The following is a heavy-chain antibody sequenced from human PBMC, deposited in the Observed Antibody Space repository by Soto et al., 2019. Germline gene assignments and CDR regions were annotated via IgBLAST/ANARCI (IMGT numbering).Heavy chain of an antibody. V-gene: IGHV3-23*01. CDR3: ATERDYDRVPDAFDI. D-gene: IGHD3-22*01. J-gene: IGHJ3*02. CDR2: ISGSGGST. Sequence: EVQLLESGGGLVQPGGSLRLSCAASGFTFSSNAMSWVLQAPGKGLEWVSAISGSGGSTYYADSVKGRFTISRDNSKNTLYLQMNSLRAEDTAVYYCATERDYDRVPDAFDIWGQGTMVTVSS. CDR1: GFTFSSNA.